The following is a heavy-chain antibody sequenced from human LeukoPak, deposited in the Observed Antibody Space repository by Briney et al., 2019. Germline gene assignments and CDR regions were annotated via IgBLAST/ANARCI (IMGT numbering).Heavy chain of an antibody. J-gene: IGHJ2*01. D-gene: IGHD4/OR15-4a*01. V-gene: IGHV3-48*01. Sequence: GGSLRLSCAASGSTFSSYAMSWVRQAPGKGLEWISYLSSSDSTVYYADSVQGRFTISRDNAKNSLYLQMNSLRAEDTAIYYCARRLFWYFDLWGRGTLVTVSS. CDR2: LSSSDSTV. CDR1: GSTFSSYA. CDR3: ARRLFWYFDL.